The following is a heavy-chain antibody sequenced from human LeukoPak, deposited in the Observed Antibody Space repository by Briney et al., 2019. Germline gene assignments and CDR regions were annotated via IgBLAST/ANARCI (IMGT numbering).Heavy chain of an antibody. CDR2: ISGSGGST. Sequence: SGGSLRLSCAASGFTFSSYAMSWVRQAPGKGLEWVSAISGSGGSTYYADSVKGRFTISRDNSKNTLYLQMYSLRAEDTAVYYCAKDVLRFLEWLPPFDYWGQGTLVTVSS. CDR3: AKDVLRFLEWLPPFDY. J-gene: IGHJ4*02. D-gene: IGHD3-3*01. V-gene: IGHV3-23*01. CDR1: GFTFSSYA.